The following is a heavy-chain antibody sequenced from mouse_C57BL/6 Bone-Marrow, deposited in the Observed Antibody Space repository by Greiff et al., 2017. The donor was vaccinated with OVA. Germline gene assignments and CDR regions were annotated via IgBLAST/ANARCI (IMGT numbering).Heavy chain of an antibody. D-gene: IGHD2-4*01. CDR3: TRDRRDYDYDRAGFAY. V-gene: IGHV5-9-1*02. J-gene: IGHJ3*01. CDR1: GFTFSSYA. CDR2: ISSGGDYI. Sequence: EVQGVESGEGLVKPGGSLKLSCAASGFTFSSYAMSWVRQTPEKRLEWVAYISSGGDYIYYAATVKGRFTISRDNARNTLYLQMSSLKSEDTAMYYCTRDRRDYDYDRAGFAYWGQGTLVTVSA.